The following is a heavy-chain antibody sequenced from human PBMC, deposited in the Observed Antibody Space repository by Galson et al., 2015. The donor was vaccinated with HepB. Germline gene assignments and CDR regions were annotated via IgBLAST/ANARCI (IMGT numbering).Heavy chain of an antibody. CDR2: IWYDGSNK. CDR1: GFTFSSYG. J-gene: IGHJ4*02. D-gene: IGHD6-19*01. V-gene: IGHV3-33*01. Sequence: SLRLSCAASGFTFSSYGMHWVRQAPGKGLEWVAVIWYDGSNKYYADSVKGRFTISRDNSKNTLYLQMNSLRAEDTAVYYCARDRPQQWLEHFDYWGQGTLVTVSS. CDR3: ARDRPQQWLEHFDY.